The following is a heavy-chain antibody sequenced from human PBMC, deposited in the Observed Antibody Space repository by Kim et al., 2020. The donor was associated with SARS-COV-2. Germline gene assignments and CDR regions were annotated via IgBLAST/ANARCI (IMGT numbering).Heavy chain of an antibody. CDR3: ARGELCGSGSPLFDP. V-gene: IGHV4-31*03. J-gene: IGHJ5*02. D-gene: IGHD3-10*01. CDR1: GGSISSGGYY. CDR2: IYYSGST. Sequence: SETLSLTCTVSGGSISSGGYYWSWIRQHPGKGLEWIGYIYYSGSTYYNPSLKSRVTISVDTSKNQFSLKLSSVTAADTAVYYCARGELCGSGSPLFDPWGQGTLVTVSS.